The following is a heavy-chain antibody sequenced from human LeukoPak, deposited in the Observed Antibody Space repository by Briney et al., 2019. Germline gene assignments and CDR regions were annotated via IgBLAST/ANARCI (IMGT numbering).Heavy chain of an antibody. D-gene: IGHD4-23*01. V-gene: IGHV3-21*01. CDR3: ARVQWETSPGGYYYYMDV. Sequence: SGGSLRLSCAVSGFTFSSYSMNWVRQAPGKGLEWVSFISTSSSYIYYADPVKGRFTISRDNAKNSLYLQMNSLRAEDTAVYYCARVQWETSPGGYYYYMDVWGKGTTVTVSS. CDR1: GFTFSSYS. CDR2: ISTSSSYI. J-gene: IGHJ6*03.